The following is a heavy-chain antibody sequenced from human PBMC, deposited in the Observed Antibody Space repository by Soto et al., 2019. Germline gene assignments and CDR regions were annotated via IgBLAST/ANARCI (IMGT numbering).Heavy chain of an antibody. Sequence: GGSLRLSCAASEFTFSTYAMTWVRQAPGRGLQWVATISDSGDITYYADSVKGRFTISADKSISTAYLQWSSLKASDTAMYYCARLANIFDFDNWGHGTLVTVSS. CDR1: EFTFSTYA. J-gene: IGHJ4*01. V-gene: IGHV3-23*01. CDR2: ISDSGDIT. CDR3: ARLANIFDFDN. D-gene: IGHD2-21*01.